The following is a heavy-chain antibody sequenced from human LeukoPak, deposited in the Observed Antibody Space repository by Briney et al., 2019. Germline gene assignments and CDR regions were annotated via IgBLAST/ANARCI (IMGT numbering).Heavy chain of an antibody. J-gene: IGHJ5*02. V-gene: IGHV4-39*01. CDR1: GYSISSSSYY. CDR2: INHSGST. Sequence: SETLSLTCTVSGYSISSSSYYWSWIRQPPGKGLEWIGEINHSGSTNYNPSLKSRVTISVDTSKNQFSLKLSSVTAADTAVYYCARHFHFSGYSSGWQGNWFDPWGQGTLVTVSS. D-gene: IGHD6-19*01. CDR3: ARHFHFSGYSSGWQGNWFDP.